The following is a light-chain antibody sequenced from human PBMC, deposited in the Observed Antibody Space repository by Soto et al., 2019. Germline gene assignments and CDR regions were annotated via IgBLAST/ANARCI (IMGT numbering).Light chain of an antibody. V-gene: IGLV6-57*03. CDR3: PSYDSSNQV. J-gene: IGLJ2*01. CDR1: SGSIASNY. CDR2: EDN. Sequence: NFLLTQPHSVSESPGKTVTISCTRSSGSIASNYVQWYQQRPGSAPTTVIYEDNQRPSGVPGRFSGSIDSSSNSASLTISGLKTEDEADYYCPSYDSSNQVFGGGTKLTV.